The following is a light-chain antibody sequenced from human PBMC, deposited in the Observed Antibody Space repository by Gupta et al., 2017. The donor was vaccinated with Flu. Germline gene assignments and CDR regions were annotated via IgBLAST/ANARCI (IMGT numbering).Light chain of an antibody. CDR3: QQYNSYSRA. Sequence: DIQMTQSPATLSASVGDRVTITCRASQSIGSWLAWYQQQPGKAPNLLIYKASTLETGVPARFSGSRSGAKFTLTISSLQPDDLATYYCQQYNSYSRAFGQGTTVDIK. V-gene: IGKV1-5*03. CDR1: QSIGSW. CDR2: KAS. J-gene: IGKJ1*01.